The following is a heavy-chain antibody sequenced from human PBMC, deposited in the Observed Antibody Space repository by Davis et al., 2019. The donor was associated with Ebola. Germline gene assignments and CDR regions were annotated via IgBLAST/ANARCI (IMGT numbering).Heavy chain of an antibody. D-gene: IGHD2-2*01. V-gene: IGHV3-30-3*02. CDR1: GFTFSGHA. CDR3: AKISCTSTSCYSGNYYYYYGVDV. J-gene: IGHJ6*02. Sequence: GESLKISCAASGFTFSGHAMHWVRQAPGKGLEWVAVISYDGSNKYYADSVKGRFTISRDNSKNTLYLQMNSLRAEDTAIYYCAKISCTSTSCYSGNYYYYYGVDVWGQGTTVTVSS. CDR2: ISYDGSNK.